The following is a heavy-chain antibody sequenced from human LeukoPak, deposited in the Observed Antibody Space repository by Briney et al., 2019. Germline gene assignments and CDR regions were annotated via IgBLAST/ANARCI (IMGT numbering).Heavy chain of an antibody. J-gene: IGHJ5*02. CDR2: INHSGST. CDR1: GGSFSGYY. V-gene: IGHV4-34*01. D-gene: IGHD3-3*01. Sequence: SETLSLTCAVYGGSFSGYYWSWIRQPPGKGLEWIGEINHSGSTNYNPSLKSQVTISVDTSKNQFSLKLSSVTAADTAVYYCARTYDFWSGYYRRGYWFDPWGQGTLVTVSS. CDR3: ARTYDFWSGYYRRGYWFDP.